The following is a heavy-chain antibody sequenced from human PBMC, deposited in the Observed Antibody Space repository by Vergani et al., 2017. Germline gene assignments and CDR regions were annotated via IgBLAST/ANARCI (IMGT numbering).Heavy chain of an antibody. CDR1: GFTFSSYG. CDR2: ISYDGSNK. CDR3: AKGDFVDY. Sequence: QVQLVESGGGVVQPGRSLRLSCAASGFTFSSYGMHWVRQAPGKGLEWVAVISYDGSNKYYADSVKDRFTISRDNSKNTLSLQMNSLRAEDTAVYYCAKGDFVDYWGQGTLVTVSS. V-gene: IGHV3-30*18. D-gene: IGHD1-26*01. J-gene: IGHJ4*02.